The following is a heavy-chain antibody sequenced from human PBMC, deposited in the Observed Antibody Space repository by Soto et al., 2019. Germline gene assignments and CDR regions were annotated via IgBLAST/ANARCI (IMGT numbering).Heavy chain of an antibody. CDR2: ISGYNGHT. CDR3: AREGEMTYYYYGLDV. V-gene: IGHV1-18*01. CDR1: GYTFTTYG. J-gene: IGHJ6*02. D-gene: IGHD3-16*01. Sequence: QVQLVQSGAEVRKPGASVKVSCKASGYTFTTYGISWVRQAPGQGLEWMGWISGYNGHTKYAQKLQGRVTMTTDTSTSTVYMDLRSLRSDDTAVYYCAREGEMTYYYYGLDVWGQGTTVTVSS.